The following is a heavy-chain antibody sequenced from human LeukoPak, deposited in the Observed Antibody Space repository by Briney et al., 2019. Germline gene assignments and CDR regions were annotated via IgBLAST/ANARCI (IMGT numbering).Heavy chain of an antibody. CDR1: GFTYCSYS. Sequence: GGSLRLSCAASGFTYCSYSMNGVRQAPGKGLEWVSYISSSSNYIYYADSVKGRFTISRDNAKNSLYLQMNSLRAEDTAVYYCASFVPTVTTHGEVLDYWGQGTLVTVSS. J-gene: IGHJ4*02. CDR2: ISSSSNYI. CDR3: ASFVPTVTTHGEVLDY. D-gene: IGHD4-17*01. V-gene: IGHV3-21*01.